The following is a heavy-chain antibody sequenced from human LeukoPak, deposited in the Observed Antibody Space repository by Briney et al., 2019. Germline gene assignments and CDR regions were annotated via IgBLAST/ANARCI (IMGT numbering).Heavy chain of an antibody. CDR3: VRDGYYYDSSGYYYSTFVDC. CDR2: INPNSGGT. D-gene: IGHD3-22*01. CDR1: GYTFTDHY. V-gene: IGHV1-2*02. Sequence: ASVKVSCKASGYTFTDHYIHWLRQAPGQGLEWMGWINPNSGGTNYAQKFQGRVTMTRDTSISTASMELSRLRSDDTAVYYCVRDGYYYDSSGYYYSTFVDCWGQGTLVTVSS. J-gene: IGHJ4*02.